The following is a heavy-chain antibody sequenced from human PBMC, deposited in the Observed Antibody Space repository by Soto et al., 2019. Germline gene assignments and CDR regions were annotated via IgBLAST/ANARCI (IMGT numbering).Heavy chain of an antibody. Sequence: PGGSLRLSCAASGFTFDDYAMHWVRQAPGKGLEWVSGIRGSGGGTYYAGSVKGRFTISRDNSKNTLYLQLNSLRSEDTAVYYCARLSSNCTNGVCYPLYYFDYWGQGTLVTVSS. D-gene: IGHD2-8*01. V-gene: IGHV3-23*01. J-gene: IGHJ4*02. CDR1: GFTFDDYA. CDR2: IRGSGGGT. CDR3: ARLSSNCTNGVCYPLYYFDY.